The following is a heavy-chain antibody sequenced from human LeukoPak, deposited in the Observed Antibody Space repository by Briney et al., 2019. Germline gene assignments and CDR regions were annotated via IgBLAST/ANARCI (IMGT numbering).Heavy chain of an antibody. CDR1: GFHFSCYP. CDR3: AKANPTVTNY. D-gene: IGHD4-17*01. Sequence: GSLRLSCAASGFHFSCYPMSWVRQAPGKGLEWVSAISGSGGSTYYADSVKGRFTISRDNSKNTLYLQMNSRRAKDTAVYYCAKANPTVTNYWGQGTLVTVSS. V-gene: IGHV3-23*01. CDR2: ISGSGGST. J-gene: IGHJ4*02.